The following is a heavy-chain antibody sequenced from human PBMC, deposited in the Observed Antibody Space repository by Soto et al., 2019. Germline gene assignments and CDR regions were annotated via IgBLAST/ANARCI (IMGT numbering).Heavy chain of an antibody. CDR2: ISSSSSTI. CDR1: GFTFSSYS. D-gene: IGHD3-9*01. Sequence: GGSLRLSCAASGFTFSSYSMNWVRQAPGKGLEWVSYISSSSSTIYYADSVKGRFTISRDNAKNSLYLQMNSLRDEDTAVYYCTTDHYDILTGYYDYFDYWGQGTLVTVSS. CDR3: TTDHYDILTGYYDYFDY. V-gene: IGHV3-48*02. J-gene: IGHJ4*02.